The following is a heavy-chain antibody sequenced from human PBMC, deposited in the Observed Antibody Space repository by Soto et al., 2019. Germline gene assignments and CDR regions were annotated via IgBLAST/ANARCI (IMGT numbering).Heavy chain of an antibody. V-gene: IGHV4-59*08. CDR3: ASGSVRGVLQA. CDR2: IYYSGST. CDR1: GGSISSYY. D-gene: IGHD3-10*01. Sequence: SETLSLTCSVSGGSISSYYWSWIRQPPGKGLEWIGYIYYSGSTNYNPSLKSRVTISVDTSKNQFSLKLSSVTAADTAVYYCASGSVRGVLQAWGQGTLVTVPQ. J-gene: IGHJ5*02.